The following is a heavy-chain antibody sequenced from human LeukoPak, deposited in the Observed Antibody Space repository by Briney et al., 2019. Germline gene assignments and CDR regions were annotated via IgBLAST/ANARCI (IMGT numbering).Heavy chain of an antibody. CDR2: IYYSGST. V-gene: IGHV4-31*03. Sequence: SETLSLTCTVSGGSISSGGYYWSWIRQHPGKGLEWIGYIYYSGSTYYNPSLKSRVTISVDTSKNQFSLKLSSVTAADTAVYYCARAGTLADYPGAFDIWGQGTMVTVSS. CDR1: GGSISSGGYY. CDR3: ARAGTLADYPGAFDI. J-gene: IGHJ3*02. D-gene: IGHD3-10*01.